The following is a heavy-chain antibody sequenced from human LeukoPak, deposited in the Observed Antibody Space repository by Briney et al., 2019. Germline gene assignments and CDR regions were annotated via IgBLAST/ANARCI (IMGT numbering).Heavy chain of an antibody. D-gene: IGHD3-9*01. CDR3: ARSRDYDILTE. CDR1: AYSYTSYW. CDR2: IYPGDSDT. J-gene: IGHJ4*02. V-gene: IGHV5-51*01. Sequence: GESLKISCKGSAYSYTSYWISWVRQMPGKGLEWMGIIYPGDSDTRYSPSFQGQVTISADKSISTAYLQWSSLKASDTAMYYCARSRDYDILTEWGQGTLVTVSS.